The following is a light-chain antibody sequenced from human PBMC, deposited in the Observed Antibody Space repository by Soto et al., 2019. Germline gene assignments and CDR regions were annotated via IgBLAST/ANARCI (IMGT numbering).Light chain of an antibody. CDR2: STS. CDR3: LLYYGGAQVL. J-gene: IGLJ2*01. CDR1: AGAVTSAYY. Sequence: QTVVTQEPSLPVSPGGTVTLTCASSAGAVTSAYYTNWLQQKPGQAPRALIYSTSEKHSWTPARFSGSLLGGKAALTLSAAQPEDEADDDCLLYYGGAQVLFGGGTKLTVL. V-gene: IGLV7-43*01.